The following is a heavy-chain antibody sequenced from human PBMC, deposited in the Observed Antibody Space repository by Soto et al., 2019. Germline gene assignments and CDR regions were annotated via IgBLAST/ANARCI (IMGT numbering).Heavy chain of an antibody. CDR1: GFTFSSYG. Sequence: PGGSLRLSCAAPGFTFSSYGMHWVRQAPGKGLEWVAVIWYDGSNKYYADSVKGRFTISRDNSKNTLYMQMNSQRAEDTAVYYCARYKYYDFWSGENYYYGIDVWGQGTTVTVSS. D-gene: IGHD3-3*01. J-gene: IGHJ6*02. CDR2: IWYDGSNK. CDR3: ARYKYYDFWSGENYYYGIDV. V-gene: IGHV3-33*01.